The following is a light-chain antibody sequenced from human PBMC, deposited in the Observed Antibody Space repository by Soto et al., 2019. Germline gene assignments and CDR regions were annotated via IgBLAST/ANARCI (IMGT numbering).Light chain of an antibody. V-gene: IGKV1-8*01. CDR2: GAI. CDR3: QQYDSYPLP. CDR1: QGIRTY. J-gene: IGKJ3*01. Sequence: AIRMTQSPSSFSASPGDRVTISCRASQGIRTYLAWYQPKPGRDPNLLIHGAITLQSGVPSRVSGSGSGTDFTLTISSLQSEDFATYYCQQYDSYPLPFGPGTKVDF.